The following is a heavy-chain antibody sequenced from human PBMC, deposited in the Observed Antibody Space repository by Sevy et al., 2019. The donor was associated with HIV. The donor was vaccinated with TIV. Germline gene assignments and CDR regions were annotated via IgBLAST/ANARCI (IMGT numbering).Heavy chain of an antibody. J-gene: IGHJ4*02. CDR2: IYYGGDT. D-gene: IGHD4-17*01. V-gene: IGHV4-39*01. Sequence: SETLSLTCNVSGASIISRHYYWAWIRQPPGRGLEWIGNIYYGGDTYFNPSLKSRVSISVDTPKSQFSLRLNSVTAADTAVYYCARDYGATFYFDYWSQGTLVTVSS. CDR1: GASIISRHYY. CDR3: ARDYGATFYFDY.